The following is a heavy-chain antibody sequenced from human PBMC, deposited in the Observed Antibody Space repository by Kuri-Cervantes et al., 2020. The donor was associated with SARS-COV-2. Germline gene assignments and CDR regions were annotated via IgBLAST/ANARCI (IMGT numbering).Heavy chain of an antibody. CDR1: GGSFSGYY. Sequence: SETLSLTCAVYGGSFSGYYWGWIRQPPGKGLEWIGSIYYSGSTYCNPSLKSRVTISVDTSKNQFSLKLSSVTAADTAVYYCARQMMSSITIFGVVITRNWFDPWGQGTLVTVSS. J-gene: IGHJ5*02. CDR2: IYYSGST. V-gene: IGHV4-39*01. D-gene: IGHD3-3*01. CDR3: ARQMMSSITIFGVVITRNWFDP.